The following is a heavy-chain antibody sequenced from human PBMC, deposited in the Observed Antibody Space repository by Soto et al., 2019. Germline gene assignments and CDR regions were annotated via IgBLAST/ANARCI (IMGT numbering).Heavy chain of an antibody. CDR1: GFTFSSYA. V-gene: IGHV3-30-3*01. CDR2: ISYDGSNK. CDR3: ARGGPSGWYLNYFDY. J-gene: IGHJ4*02. D-gene: IGHD6-19*01. Sequence: GGSLRLSCAASGFTFSSYAMHWVRQAPGKGLEWVAVISYDGSNKYYADSVKGRFTISRDNSKNTLYLQMNSLRAEDTAVYYCARGGPSGWYLNYFDYWGQGTLVTVSS.